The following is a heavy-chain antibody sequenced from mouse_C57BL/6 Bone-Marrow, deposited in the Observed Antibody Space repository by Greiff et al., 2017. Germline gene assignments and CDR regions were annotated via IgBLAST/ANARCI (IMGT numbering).Heavy chain of an antibody. D-gene: IGHD1-1*01. J-gene: IGHJ2*01. CDR3: TPITTVVDDS. V-gene: IGHV14-4*01. CDR1: GFNIKDDY. Sequence: VQLQQSGAELVRPGASVKLSCTASGFNIKDDYMHWVKQRPEQGLEWIGWIDPENGDTEYASKFQGKATITADTSSNTAYLQLSSLTSEDTAVYYCTPITTVVDDSWGQGATLTVSS. CDR2: IDPENGDT.